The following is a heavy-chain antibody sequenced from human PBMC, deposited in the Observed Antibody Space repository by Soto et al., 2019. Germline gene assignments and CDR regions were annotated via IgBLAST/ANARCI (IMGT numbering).Heavy chain of an antibody. D-gene: IGHD3-10*01. CDR2: ISPIFGAA. Sequence: QVQLVQSGAEMKKPGSSVKVSSQSSGGTFNTYAMNWVRQAPGKGPEWMGDISPIFGAANYAPKFQGRVTITADESTGISYMLLSSLTSEDTALYFCAREVQVHTPAFVYWGQGTLVTVSS. CDR3: AREVQVHTPAFVY. V-gene: IGHV1-69*19. CDR1: GGTFNTYA. J-gene: IGHJ4*02.